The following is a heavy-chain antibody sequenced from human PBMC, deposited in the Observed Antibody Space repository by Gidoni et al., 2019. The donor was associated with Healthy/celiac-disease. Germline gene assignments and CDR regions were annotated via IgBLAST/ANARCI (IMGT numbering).Heavy chain of an antibody. D-gene: IGHD2-21*02. CDR2: IYYSGST. Sequence: QVQLQESGPGLVKPSETLSLTCTVSGGSISSYYWSWIRQPPGKGLEWIGYIYYSGSTNYNPSLKSRVTISVDTSKTQFSLKLSSVTAADTAVYYCARHGITVVTPDFDYWGQGTLVTVSS. CDR3: ARHGITVVTPDFDY. CDR1: GGSISSYY. J-gene: IGHJ4*02. V-gene: IGHV4-59*08.